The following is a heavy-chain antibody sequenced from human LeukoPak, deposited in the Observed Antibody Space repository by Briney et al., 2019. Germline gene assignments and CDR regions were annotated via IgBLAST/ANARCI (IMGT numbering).Heavy chain of an antibody. V-gene: IGHV4-30-2*01. CDR3: ARGDYSDNPLDY. Sequence: SETLSLTCTVSGGSISSSSYYWGWIRQPPGKGLEWIGYFYHSGNTYYNPSLKSRVTISVDGSKNQFSLKLSSVTAADTAVYYCARGDYSDNPLDYWGQGTLVTVSS. CDR1: GGSISSSSYY. J-gene: IGHJ4*02. CDR2: FYHSGNT. D-gene: IGHD3-22*01.